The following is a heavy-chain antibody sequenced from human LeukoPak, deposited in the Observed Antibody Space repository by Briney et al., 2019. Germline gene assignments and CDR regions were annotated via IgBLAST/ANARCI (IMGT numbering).Heavy chain of an antibody. J-gene: IGHJ4*02. Sequence: SETLSLTRAVSGYSISSGYYWGWIRQPPGKGLEWIGSIYHSGSTYYNPSLKSRVTISVDTSKNQFSLKLSSVTAADTAVYYCARSYRDGYNFLDYWGQGTLVTVSS. V-gene: IGHV4-38-2*01. CDR2: IYHSGST. CDR3: ARSYRDGYNFLDY. CDR1: GYSISSGYY. D-gene: IGHD5-24*01.